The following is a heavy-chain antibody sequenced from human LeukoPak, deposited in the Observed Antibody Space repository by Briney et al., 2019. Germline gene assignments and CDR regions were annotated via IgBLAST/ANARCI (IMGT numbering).Heavy chain of an antibody. V-gene: IGHV1-2*02. CDR1: GYTFTGYY. CDR3: ARDLSGYCSSTSCYNTFDY. D-gene: IGHD2-2*02. CDR2: INPNSGGT. J-gene: IGHJ4*02. Sequence: ASVKVSCKASGYTFTGYYMHWVRQAPGQGLEWMGWINPNSGGTNYAQKFQGRVTITRDTSASTAYMELSSLRSEDTAVYYCARDLSGYCSSTSCYNTFDYWGQGTLVTVSS.